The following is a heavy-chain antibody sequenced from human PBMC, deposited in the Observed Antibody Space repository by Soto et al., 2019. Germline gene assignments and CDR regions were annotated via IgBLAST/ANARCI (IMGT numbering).Heavy chain of an antibody. J-gene: IGHJ6*02. V-gene: IGHV1-2*02. CDR2: INPNSGGT. Sequence: ASVKVSCKASGYTFTGYYMHWVRQAPGQGLEWMGWINPNSGGTNYAQKFQGRVTMTRDTSIGTAYMELSRLRSDDTAVYYCAKPTITMVRGVISYGMDVWGQGTTVTV. D-gene: IGHD3-10*01. CDR3: AKPTITMVRGVISYGMDV. CDR1: GYTFTGYY.